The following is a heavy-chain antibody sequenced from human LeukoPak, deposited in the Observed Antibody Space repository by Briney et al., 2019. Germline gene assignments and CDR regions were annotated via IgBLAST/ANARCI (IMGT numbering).Heavy chain of an antibody. Sequence: PGGSLRLSCAASGFTYSSYGMYWVRQAPGKGREWLAVISSDGSNKYYADSVKGRFTISRDNSKNTLDLQMNSLRTEDTAVYYCAKGHYDFWSGHFDFWGQGTLVTVSS. J-gene: IGHJ4*02. CDR3: AKGHYDFWSGHFDF. CDR1: GFTYSSYG. CDR2: ISSDGSNK. D-gene: IGHD3-3*01. V-gene: IGHV3-30*18.